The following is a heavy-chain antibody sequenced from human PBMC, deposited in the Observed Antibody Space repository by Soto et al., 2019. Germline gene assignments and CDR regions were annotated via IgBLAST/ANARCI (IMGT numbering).Heavy chain of an antibody. CDR3: AKESSGWYVYDGMDV. CDR1: GFTFSSYG. J-gene: IGHJ6*02. D-gene: IGHD6-19*01. CDR2: ISYDGSNK. V-gene: IGHV3-30*18. Sequence: QVQLVESGGGVVQPGRSLRLSCAASGFTFSSYGMHWVRQAPGKGLEWVAVISYDGSNKYYADSVKGRFTISRDNSKNTLYLQMNSLRAEDTAVYYCAKESSGWYVYDGMDVWGQGTTVTVSS.